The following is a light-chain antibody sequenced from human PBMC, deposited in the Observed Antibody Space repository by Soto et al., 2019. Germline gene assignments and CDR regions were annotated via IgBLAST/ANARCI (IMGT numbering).Light chain of an antibody. Sequence: QPVLTQPPSASAAPGQSVTISCSGSSSNIGTNDVSWYQQVPGAAPKLLIYSDNERPSGVPDRFSVSKSATSASLAISGLQSADEAEYFCAAWDASLNGVVFGGGTKLTVL. CDR2: SDN. CDR1: SSNIGTND. J-gene: IGLJ2*01. CDR3: AAWDASLNGVV. V-gene: IGLV1-44*01.